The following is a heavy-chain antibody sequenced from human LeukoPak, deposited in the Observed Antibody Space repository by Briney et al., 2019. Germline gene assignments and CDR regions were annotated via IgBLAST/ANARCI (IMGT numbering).Heavy chain of an antibody. V-gene: IGHV3-15*01. CDR3: TPVMVEDRGF. J-gene: IGHJ4*02. Sequence: GGSLRLSCAASGFIFNKAWMNWVRQAPGKGPEWVGRIKSKNDGGTADYSSPVKGRFTISRDDSKNTLYLQMNSLMSDDTAIYYCTPVMVEDRGFWGQGTLVTVSS. CDR1: GFIFNKAW. D-gene: IGHD2-15*01. CDR2: IKSKNDGGTA.